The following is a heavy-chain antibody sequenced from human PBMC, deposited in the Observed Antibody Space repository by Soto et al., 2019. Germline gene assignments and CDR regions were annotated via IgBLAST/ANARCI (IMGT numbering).Heavy chain of an antibody. Sequence: SETLSLTCAVSGYSISSGYYWGWIRQPPGKGLEWIGSIYHSGSTYYNPSLKSRVTISVDTSKNQFSLKLSSVTAADTAVYYCARDHYCSSTSCYFGGNWFDPWGQGTLVTVPQ. CDR2: IYHSGST. V-gene: IGHV4-38-2*02. J-gene: IGHJ5*02. CDR3: ARDHYCSSTSCYFGGNWFDP. D-gene: IGHD2-2*01. CDR1: GYSISSGYY.